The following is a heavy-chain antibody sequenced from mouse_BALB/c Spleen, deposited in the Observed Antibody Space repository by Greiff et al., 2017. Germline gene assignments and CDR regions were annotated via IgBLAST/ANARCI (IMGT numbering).Heavy chain of an antibody. CDR2: IRLKSNNYAT. CDR3: TRKGNLGRYYFDY. Sequence: DVKLVESGGGLVQPGGSMKLSCVASGFTFSNYWMNWVRQSPEKGLEWVAEIRLKSNNYATHYAESVKGRFTISRDDSKSSVYLQMNNLRAEDTGIYYCTRKGNLGRYYFDYWGQGTTLTVSS. CDR1: GFTFSNYW. V-gene: IGHV6-6*02. D-gene: IGHD2-1*01. J-gene: IGHJ2*01.